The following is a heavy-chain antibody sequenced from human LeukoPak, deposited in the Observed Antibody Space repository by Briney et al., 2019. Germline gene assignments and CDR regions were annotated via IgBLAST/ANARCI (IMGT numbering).Heavy chain of an antibody. Sequence: PSETLSLTCTVSGGSISSSSYYWGWIRQPPGKGLEWIGSIYCSGSTYYNPSLKSRVTISVDTSKNQFSLKLSSVTAADTAVYYCAVEYCSSTSCYDYWGQGTLVTVSS. D-gene: IGHD2-2*01. J-gene: IGHJ4*02. CDR2: IYCSGST. CDR1: GGSISSSSYY. V-gene: IGHV4-39*01. CDR3: AVEYCSSTSCYDY.